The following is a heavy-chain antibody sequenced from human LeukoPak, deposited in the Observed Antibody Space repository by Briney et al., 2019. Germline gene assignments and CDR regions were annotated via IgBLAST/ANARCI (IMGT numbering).Heavy chain of an antibody. V-gene: IGHV4-4*02. J-gene: IGHJ4*02. D-gene: IGHD6-19*01. CDR2: IYHSGSP. CDR3: ARVALAVAVAFDF. Sequence: SGTLSLTCAVSGGSISSNNWWGWVRQPPGKGLEWIREIYHSGSPNYNPSLKSRVTISVDKSRNHFSLNLSSVTAADTAVYYCARVALAVAVAFDFWGQGTLVTVSS. CDR1: GGSISSNNW.